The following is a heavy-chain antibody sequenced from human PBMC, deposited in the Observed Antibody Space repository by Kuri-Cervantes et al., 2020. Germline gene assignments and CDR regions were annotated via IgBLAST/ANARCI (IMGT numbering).Heavy chain of an antibody. CDR3: ASGHGTGSYNWLDP. CDR2: IYYSGNT. V-gene: IGHV4-59*12. CDR1: GESLSVYY. D-gene: IGHD3-10*01. Sequence: SETLSLTCAVYGESLSVYYWSWIRQPPGRGLEWIGYIYYSGNTYYNPSLKSRVTISVDKSKNQFSLKVRSVTAADLAVYYCASGHGTGSYNWLDPWGQGTLVTVSS. J-gene: IGHJ5*02.